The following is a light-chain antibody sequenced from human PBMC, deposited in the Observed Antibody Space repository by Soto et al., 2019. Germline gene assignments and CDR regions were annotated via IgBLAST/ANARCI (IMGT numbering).Light chain of an antibody. CDR1: SSDVGGYNY. J-gene: IGLJ1*01. V-gene: IGLV2-14*01. CDR3: SSYTSSSTL. CDR2: AVT. Sequence: QSALTQPASVSGSPGQSITISCTGTSSDVGGYNYVSWYQQHPGKAPKLMIYAVTDRPSGVSSRFSGSKSGSTASLTISGLQAEDEADYYCSSYTSSSTLFGTGTQLTDL.